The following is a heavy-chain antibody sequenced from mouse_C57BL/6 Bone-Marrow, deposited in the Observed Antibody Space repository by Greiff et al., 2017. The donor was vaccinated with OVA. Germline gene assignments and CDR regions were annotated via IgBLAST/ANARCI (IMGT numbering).Heavy chain of an antibody. Sequence: VQLQQSGPELVKPGASVKISCKASGYTFTDYYLNWVKQSPGKSLEWLGDINPNNGGTSYHQTFKGKAPLTVDKSSSTAYMVIRSLTSEDSAVYCCARWDYSDPYDFDYWGQGTTLTVSS. D-gene: IGHD2-13*01. J-gene: IGHJ2*01. V-gene: IGHV1-26*01. CDR2: INPNNGGT. CDR3: ARWDYSDPYDFDY. CDR1: GYTFTDYY.